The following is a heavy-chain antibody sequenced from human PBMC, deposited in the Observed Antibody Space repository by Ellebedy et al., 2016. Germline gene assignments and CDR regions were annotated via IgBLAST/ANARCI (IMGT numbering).Heavy chain of an antibody. CDR1: GYSFTSYW. CDR2: IYPGDSDT. J-gene: IGHJ6*02. CDR3: ARLNALPIKDYYYGMDV. Sequence: KVSCXGSGYSFTSYWIGWVRQMPGKGLEWMEIIYPGDSDTRYSPSFQGQVTISADKSISTAYLQWSSLKASDTAMYYCARLNALPIKDYYYGMDVWGQGTTVTVSS. V-gene: IGHV5-51*01.